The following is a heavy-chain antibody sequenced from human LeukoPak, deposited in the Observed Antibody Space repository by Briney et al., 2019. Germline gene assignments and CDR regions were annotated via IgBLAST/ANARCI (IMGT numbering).Heavy chain of an antibody. CDR3: ARQSKWEPRWYYFDF. Sequence: SETLSLTCTVSGGSISTRSYYWGWIRQPPGKGLEWIGSFYYSGSTYYNPSLKSRVTISVDTSQNQFSLKLNSVTAADTAVYYCARQSKWEPRWYYFDFWGQGTLVTVSS. J-gene: IGHJ4*02. CDR2: FYYSGST. V-gene: IGHV4-39*01. D-gene: IGHD1-26*01. CDR1: GGSISTRSYY.